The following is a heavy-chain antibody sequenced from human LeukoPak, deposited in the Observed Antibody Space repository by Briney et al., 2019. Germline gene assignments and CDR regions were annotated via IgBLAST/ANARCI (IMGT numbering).Heavy chain of an antibody. D-gene: IGHD2-2*02. Sequence: ASVKVSCKASGYTFTGYYMHWVRQAPGQGLEWMGWINPNSGGTNYAQEFQGRVTMTRDTSISTAYMELSRLRSDDTAVYYCARELDGGYCSSTSCYTVWGQGTLVTVSS. CDR1: GYTFTGYY. CDR2: INPNSGGT. CDR3: ARELDGGYCSSTSCYTV. V-gene: IGHV1-2*02. J-gene: IGHJ4*02.